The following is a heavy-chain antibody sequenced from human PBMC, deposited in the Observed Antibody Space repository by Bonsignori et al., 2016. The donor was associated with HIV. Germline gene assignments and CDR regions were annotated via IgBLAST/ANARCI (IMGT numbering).Heavy chain of an antibody. CDR3: ARHLDGYNWYYFDQ. J-gene: IGHJ4*02. CDR2: IIPVVGIG. D-gene: IGHD5-24*01. V-gene: IGHV1-69*01. Sequence: WVRQAPGQGLEWMGGIIPVVGIGNYAQKLQGRVTITADESTSTAYMELSSLRSEDTAVYYCARHLDGYNWYYFDQWGQGNPGHRLL.